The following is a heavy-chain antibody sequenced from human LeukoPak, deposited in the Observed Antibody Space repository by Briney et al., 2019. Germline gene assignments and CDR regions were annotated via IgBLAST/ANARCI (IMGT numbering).Heavy chain of an antibody. CDR2: MNPNSGDT. V-gene: IGHV1-8*01. J-gene: IGHJ4*02. CDR3: ARGLGTYDSSDLTWPMISF. Sequence: ASVKVSCKASGYTFTNYEINWVRQATGQGLELMGWMNPNSGDTAYAQKFQGRITMTRSTSISTAYMELSSLRSEDTAVYYCARGLGTYDSSDLTWPMISFWGQGTLVTVSS. D-gene: IGHD3-22*01. CDR1: GYTFTNYE.